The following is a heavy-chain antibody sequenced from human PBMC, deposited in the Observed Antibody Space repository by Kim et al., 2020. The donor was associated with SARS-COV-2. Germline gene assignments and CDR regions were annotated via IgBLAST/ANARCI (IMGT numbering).Heavy chain of an antibody. J-gene: IGHJ4*02. Sequence: ASVKVSCKASGYTFTSYGISWVRQAPGQGLEWMGWISAYNGKTNYAQKVQGRVTMTTDTSTSTAYMDLRSLRSDDTAVYYCARDNPYGSGTYYSVYFDYWGQGTLVTVSS. D-gene: IGHD3-10*01. CDR1: GYTFTSYG. CDR3: ARDNPYGSGTYYSVYFDY. V-gene: IGHV1-18*01. CDR2: ISAYNGKT.